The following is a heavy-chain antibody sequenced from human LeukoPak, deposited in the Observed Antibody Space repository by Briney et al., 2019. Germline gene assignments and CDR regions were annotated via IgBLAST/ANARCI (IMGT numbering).Heavy chain of an antibody. CDR3: ARDSYYYDSSGITKIFDY. Sequence: ASVKVSCKASGYTFTGYYMHWVRQAPGQGLEWMGRINPNSGGTNYAQKFQGRVTMTRDTSISTAYMELSRLRSDDTAVYYCARDSYYYDSSGITKIFDYCGQGTLVTVSS. J-gene: IGHJ4*02. CDR2: INPNSGGT. CDR1: GYTFTGYY. D-gene: IGHD3-22*01. V-gene: IGHV1-2*06.